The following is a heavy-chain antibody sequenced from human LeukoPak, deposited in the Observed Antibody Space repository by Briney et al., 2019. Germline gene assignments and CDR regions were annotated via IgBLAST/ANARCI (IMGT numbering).Heavy chain of an antibody. CDR1: GGSFSGYY. CDR2: INHSGST. D-gene: IGHD3-22*01. Sequence: SETLSLTCAVYGGSFSGYYWSWIRQPPGKGLEWIGEINHSGSTNYNPSLKSRVTISVDTSKNQFSLKLSSVTAADTAVYYCARDDPNYYDSSGYPYGVASFDYWGQGTLVTVSS. V-gene: IGHV4-34*01. J-gene: IGHJ4*02. CDR3: ARDDPNYYDSSGYPYGVASFDY.